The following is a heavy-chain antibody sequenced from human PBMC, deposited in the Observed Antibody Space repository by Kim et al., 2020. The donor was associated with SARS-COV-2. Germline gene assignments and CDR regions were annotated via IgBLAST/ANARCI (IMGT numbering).Heavy chain of an antibody. CDR2: IYYSGST. J-gene: IGHJ3*02. CDR3: ASHVSSRAFDI. V-gene: IGHV4-39*01. CDR1: GGSISSSSYY. Sequence: SETLSLTCTVSGGSISSSSYYWGWIRQPPGKGLEWIGSIYYSGSTYYNPSLKSRVTISVDTSKNQFSLKLSSVTAADTTVYYCASHVSSRAFDIWGQGTMVTVSS.